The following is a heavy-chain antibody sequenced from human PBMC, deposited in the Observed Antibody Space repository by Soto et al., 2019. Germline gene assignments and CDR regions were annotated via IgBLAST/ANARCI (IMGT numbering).Heavy chain of an antibody. J-gene: IGHJ4*02. Sequence: PSETLSLTCAVYGGSFSGYYWSWIRQPPGKGLEWIGEINHSGSTNYNPSLKSRVTISVDTSKNQFSLKLSSVTAADTAVYYCARVSLISGSGIVYFDYWGQGTLVTVSS. D-gene: IGHD3-10*01. CDR3: ARVSLISGSGIVYFDY. CDR1: GGSFSGYY. V-gene: IGHV4-34*01. CDR2: INHSGST.